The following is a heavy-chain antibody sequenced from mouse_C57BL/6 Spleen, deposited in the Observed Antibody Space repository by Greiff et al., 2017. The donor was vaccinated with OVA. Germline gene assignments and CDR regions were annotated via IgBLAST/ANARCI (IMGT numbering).Heavy chain of an antibody. V-gene: IGHV5-4*01. CDR1: GFTFSSYA. CDR3: ARETSWFAY. Sequence: EVKGVESGGGLVKPGGSLKLSCAASGFTFSSYAMSWVRRTPEKRLEWVATISDGGSYTYYPDNVKGRFTISRDNAKNNLYLQMSHLKSEDTAMYYCARETSWFAYWGQGTLVTVSA. J-gene: IGHJ3*01. CDR2: ISDGGSYT.